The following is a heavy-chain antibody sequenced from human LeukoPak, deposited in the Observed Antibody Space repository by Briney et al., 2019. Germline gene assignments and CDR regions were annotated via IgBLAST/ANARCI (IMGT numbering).Heavy chain of an antibody. V-gene: IGHV3-21*01. J-gene: IGHJ4*02. CDR1: GFTFSRNS. CDR2: MSSSSTYI. Sequence: NPGGSLRLSCAASGFTFSRNSMNWVRQSPGKGLEWVSSMSSSSTYIYYADSVKGRFTISRDSAKNSLYLQMNSLRAEDTALYYCARETGFGELAGWGQGTLVTVSS. CDR3: ARETGFGELAG. D-gene: IGHD3-10*01.